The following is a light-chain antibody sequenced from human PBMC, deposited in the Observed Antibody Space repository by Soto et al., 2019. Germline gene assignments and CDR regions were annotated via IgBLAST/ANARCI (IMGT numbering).Light chain of an antibody. CDR1: QGISNY. CDR2: AAS. Sequence: DTQTSKTPSSLSASVGDRVIITCRASQGISNYLAWYQQQPGKVPRLLIYAASILQSGVPSRFSGSGSGTDFTLTISSLQPEDVATYYCHKYNSAPLTFGGGTKVLIK. CDR3: HKYNSAPLT. J-gene: IGKJ4*01. V-gene: IGKV1-27*01.